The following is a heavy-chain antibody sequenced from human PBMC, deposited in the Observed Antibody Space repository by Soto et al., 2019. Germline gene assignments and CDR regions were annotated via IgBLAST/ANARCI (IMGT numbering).Heavy chain of an antibody. CDR3: AFRTFHI. CDR2: IRWNSGSI. J-gene: IGHJ3*02. Sequence: EVQLVESGGGLVQPGRSLRLSCAASGFTFDDYAMHWVRQAPGKGLEWVSGIRWNSGSIGYADSMKGRFTISRDNAKNSLYLQMNSLRAEDTALYYCAFRTFHIWGQGTMVTVSS. CDR1: GFTFDDYA. V-gene: IGHV3-9*01.